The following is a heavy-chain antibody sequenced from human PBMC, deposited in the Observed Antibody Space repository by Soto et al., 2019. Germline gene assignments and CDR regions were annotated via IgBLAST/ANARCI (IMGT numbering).Heavy chain of an antibody. D-gene: IGHD4-17*01. V-gene: IGHV4-28*03. J-gene: IGHJ4*02. Sequence: SETLSLTCAVSGYSISSSNWWGWIRQPPGKGLEWIGYIYYSGTTYYNPSLKSRVTMSVDTSKNQFSLKLSSVTAADTAVYYCARGTVTLMDYLGQGTLVTVSS. CDR2: IYYSGTT. CDR3: ARGTVTLMDY. CDR1: GYSISSSNW.